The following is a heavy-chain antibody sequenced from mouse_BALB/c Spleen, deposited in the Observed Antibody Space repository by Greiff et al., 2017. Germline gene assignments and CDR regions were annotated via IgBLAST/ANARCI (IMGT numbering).Heavy chain of an antibody. J-gene: IGHJ4*01. CDR1: GFTFSDYY. D-gene: IGHD2-3*01. CDR2: ISDGGSYT. V-gene: IGHV5-4*02. Sequence: EVHLVESGGGLVKPGGSLKLSCAASGFTFSDYYMYWVRQTPEKRLEWVATISDGGSYTYYPDSVKGRFTISRDNATNNLYLQMSSLKSEDTAMYYCARVRVYDGYYEAMDYWGQGTSVTVSS. CDR3: ARVRVYDGYYEAMDY.